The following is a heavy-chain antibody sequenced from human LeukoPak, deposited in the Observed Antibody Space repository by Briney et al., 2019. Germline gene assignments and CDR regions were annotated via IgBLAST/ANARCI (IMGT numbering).Heavy chain of an antibody. CDR2: ISLSGPT. V-gene: IGHV4-4*02. Sequence: SGTLSLTCDVSGGSISRTNLRRWVRQSPRQGPEWIGEISLSGPTTYNPSLQSRVTMSLDESKNQVSLDLAYVTDADTAVYYCSRESGAFSPFGYWGQGNLVTV. J-gene: IGHJ4*02. CDR1: GGSISRTNL. CDR3: SRESGAFSPFGY. D-gene: IGHD1-26*01.